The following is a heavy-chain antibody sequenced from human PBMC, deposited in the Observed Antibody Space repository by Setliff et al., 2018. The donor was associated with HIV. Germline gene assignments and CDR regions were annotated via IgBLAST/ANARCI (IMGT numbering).Heavy chain of an antibody. CDR2: IIPILGIA. CDR3: AIDFPASAFYLSSALLTNC. D-gene: IGHD3-22*01. Sequence: SVKVSCKASGGTFSSYAISWVRQAPGQGLEWMGGIIPILGIANYAQKFQGRVTITADKSTSTAYMELSSLRSEDTAVYYCAIDFPASAFYLSSALLTNCWGQGTLVTVSS. J-gene: IGHJ4*02. CDR1: GGTFSSYA. V-gene: IGHV1-69*10.